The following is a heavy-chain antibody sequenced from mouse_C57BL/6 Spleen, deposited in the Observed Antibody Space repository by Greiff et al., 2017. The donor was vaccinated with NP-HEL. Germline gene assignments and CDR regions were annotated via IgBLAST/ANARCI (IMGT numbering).Heavy chain of an antibody. Sequence: VQLQQSGPELVKPGASVKMSCKASGYTFTDYNMHWVKQSHGKSLEWIGYINPNNGGTSYNQKFKGKATLTVNKSSSTAYMELRSLTSEDSAVYYCARELYDGYWFAYWGQGTLVTVSA. CDR1: GYTFTDYN. D-gene: IGHD2-3*01. V-gene: IGHV1-22*01. CDR3: ARELYDGYWFAY. CDR2: INPNNGGT. J-gene: IGHJ3*01.